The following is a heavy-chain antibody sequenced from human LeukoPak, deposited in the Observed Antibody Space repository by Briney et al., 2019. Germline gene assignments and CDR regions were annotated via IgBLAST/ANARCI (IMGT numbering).Heavy chain of an antibody. D-gene: IGHD6-13*01. CDR1: GGSISSYY. CDR3: ARISGYRSNWSIDY. Sequence: SETLSLTCTVSGGSISSYYWSWIRQPPGKGLEWIGYIYYSGSTNYNPSLKSRVTISVDTSKNQFSLKLSSVTAADTAVYYCARISGYRSNWSIDYWGQGTLVTVSS. J-gene: IGHJ4*02. V-gene: IGHV4-59*08. CDR2: IYYSGST.